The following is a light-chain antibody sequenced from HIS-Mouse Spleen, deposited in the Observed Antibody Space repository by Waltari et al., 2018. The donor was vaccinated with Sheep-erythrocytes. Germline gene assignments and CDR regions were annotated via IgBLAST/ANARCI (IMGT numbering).Light chain of an antibody. Sequence: SYELTQPPSVSVSPGQTARITCPGDPLPNKPAYRYQQKSGQAPGLVIYEDSKRPSGIPERFSGSTSGTMATLTISGAQVEDEADYYCYSTDSSGNHWVFGGGTKLTVL. V-gene: IGLV3-10*01. J-gene: IGLJ3*02. CDR2: EDS. CDR1: PLPNKP. CDR3: YSTDSSGNHWV.